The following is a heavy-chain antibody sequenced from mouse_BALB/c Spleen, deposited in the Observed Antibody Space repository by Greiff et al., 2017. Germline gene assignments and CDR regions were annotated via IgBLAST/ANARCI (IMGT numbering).Heavy chain of an antibody. CDR3: ARVTARDYYAMDY. V-gene: IGHV1-82*01. CDR1: GYAFSSSW. CDR2: IYPGDGDT. Sequence: QVQLQQSGPELVKPGASVKISCKASGYAFSSSWMNWVKQRPGQGLEWIGRIYPGDGDTNYNGKFKGKATLTADKSSSTAYMQLSSLTSVDSAVYFCARVTARDYYAMDYWGQGTSVTVSS. J-gene: IGHJ4*01. D-gene: IGHD3-2*01.